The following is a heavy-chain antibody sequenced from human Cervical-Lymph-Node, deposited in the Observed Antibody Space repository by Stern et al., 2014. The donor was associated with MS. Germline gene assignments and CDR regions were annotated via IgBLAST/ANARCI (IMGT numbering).Heavy chain of an antibody. Sequence: EVQLVESGGGLVQPGGSLRLSCAASGFTFSSYWMTWVRQSPGKGLEWVANIKQDGSEQYYANPMKGRFSRSRDNAKNSLYLQMNSLRVEDTAVYYCARDLVAATRRGSFDIWGQGTMVTVSS. J-gene: IGHJ3*02. CDR3: ARDLVAATRRGSFDI. D-gene: IGHD1-26*01. V-gene: IGHV3-7*01. CDR1: GFTFSSYW. CDR2: IKQDGSEQ.